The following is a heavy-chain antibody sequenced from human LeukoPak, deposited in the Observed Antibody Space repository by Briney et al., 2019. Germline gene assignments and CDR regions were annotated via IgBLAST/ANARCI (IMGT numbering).Heavy chain of an antibody. CDR2: INPNSGGT. V-gene: IGHV1-2*02. D-gene: IGHD3-22*01. J-gene: IGHJ4*02. CDR3: AREYCDSSGYYYGY. Sequence: GASVKVSCKASGYTFTGYYMHWVRQAPGQGLEWMGWINPNSGGTNYAQKFQGRVTMTRDTSISTAYMELSRLRSDDTAVYYCAREYCDSSGYYYGYWGQGTLATVSS. CDR1: GYTFTGYY.